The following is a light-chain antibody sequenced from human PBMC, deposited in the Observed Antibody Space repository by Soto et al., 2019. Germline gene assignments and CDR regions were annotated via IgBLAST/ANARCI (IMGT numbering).Light chain of an antibody. J-gene: IGLJ1*01. CDR2: HVT. V-gene: IGLV2-8*01. CDR3: SSYAGSNTVYV. CDR1: SSDVGGYNF. Sequence: QSALTQPPPASGSPGQSVTISCTGTSSDVGGYNFVSWYQQHPGKAPKLIIYHVTKRPSGVPDRFSGSKSGNKASLTVSGLQAEDEADYYCSSYAGSNTVYVFGTGTKVTVL.